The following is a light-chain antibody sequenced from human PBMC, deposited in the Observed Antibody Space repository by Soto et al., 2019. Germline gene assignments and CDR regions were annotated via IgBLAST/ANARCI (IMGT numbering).Light chain of an antibody. CDR3: QQYNSYSPFWT. CDR2: DAS. Sequence: DIQMTQSPSTLSASVGDRVTITCRASQSISSWLAWYQQKPGKAPKLLIYDASSLESGVPSRFSGSGSGTEFTLTISSLQPDDFATYYCQQYNSYSPFWTFCQGTKVDIK. J-gene: IGKJ1*01. CDR1: QSISSW. V-gene: IGKV1-5*01.